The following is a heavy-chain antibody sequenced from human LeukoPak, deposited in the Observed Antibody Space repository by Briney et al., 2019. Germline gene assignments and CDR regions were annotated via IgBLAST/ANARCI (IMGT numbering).Heavy chain of an antibody. V-gene: IGHV1-69*01. Sequence: SVKVSCKASGGTFSSYAISWVRQAPGQGLEWMGGIIPVFGTANYAQKFQGRVTITADESTSTAYMELSSLRSEDTAVYYCARGKGYYDSSGYYRYWGQGTLVTVSS. D-gene: IGHD3-22*01. CDR1: GGTFSSYA. CDR3: ARGKGYYDSSGYYRY. J-gene: IGHJ4*02. CDR2: IIPVFGTA.